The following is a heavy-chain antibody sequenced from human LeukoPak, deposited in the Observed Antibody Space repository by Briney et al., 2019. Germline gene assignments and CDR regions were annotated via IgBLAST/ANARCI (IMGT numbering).Heavy chain of an antibody. V-gene: IGHV4-59*11. CDR2: FYYSGST. J-gene: IGHJ5*02. CDR3: AKLGQASRTWFDP. CDR1: GVSISGHY. Sequence: SETLSPTCTVSGVSISGHYRSWIRQPPGKGLEWIGYFYYSGSTNYNPSLNSRVTTSVDTSKNQFSLKLSSVTAADTAVYYCAKLGQASRTWFDPWGQGTLVTVSS. D-gene: IGHD3-3*02.